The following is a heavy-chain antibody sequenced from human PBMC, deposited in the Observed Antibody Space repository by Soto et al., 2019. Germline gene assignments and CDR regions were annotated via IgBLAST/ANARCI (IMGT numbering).Heavy chain of an antibody. CDR1: GCSFISYG. J-gene: IGHJ5*02. CDR3: ARVFLVVNWFDP. CDR2: MCAFTGKG. D-gene: IGHD3-3*01. V-gene: IGHV1-18*04. Sequence: AAVKVSCKASGCSFISYGISWLRQAPGQGLEWVGWMCAFTGKGDYAQIFQDRVTMTTDTSTSTAYLELRSLSSVTAADTAVYYCARVFLVVNWFDPWGQGTLVTVSS.